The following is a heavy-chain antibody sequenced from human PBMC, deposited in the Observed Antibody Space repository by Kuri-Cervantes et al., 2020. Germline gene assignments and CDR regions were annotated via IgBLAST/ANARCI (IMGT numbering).Heavy chain of an antibody. CDR3: ARDRNFWSGYQNNWFDP. CDR2: ISYDGSNK. CDR1: GFTFSSYA. V-gene: IGHV3-30-3*01. D-gene: IGHD3-3*01. Sequence: GESLKISCAASGFTFSSYAMHWVRQAPGKGLEWVAVISYDGSNKYYADSVKGRFTISRDNSKNTLYLQMNSLRAEDTAVYYCARDRNFWSGYQNNWFDPWGHGTLVTVSS. J-gene: IGHJ5*02.